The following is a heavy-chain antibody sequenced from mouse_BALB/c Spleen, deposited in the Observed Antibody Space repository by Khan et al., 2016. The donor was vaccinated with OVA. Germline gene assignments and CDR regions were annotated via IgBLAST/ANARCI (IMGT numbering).Heavy chain of an antibody. J-gene: IGHJ2*01. CDR3: ASINLYCYGSSFEGYYVDY. CDR2: ISYSGST. D-gene: IGHD1-1*01. V-gene: IGHV3-2*02. Sequence: EVQLQESGPGLVKPSQSLSLTCTVTGYSITSDYAWNWIRQFPGNKLEWMGYISYSGSTAYNPSLKSRISINRDTSKNQGFLQLNSVTTEDTATYYCASINLYCYGSSFEGYYVDYWGRGTTLTVSS. CDR1: GYSITSDYA.